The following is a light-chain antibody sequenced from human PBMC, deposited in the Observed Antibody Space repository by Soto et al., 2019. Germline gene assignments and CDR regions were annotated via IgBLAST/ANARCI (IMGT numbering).Light chain of an antibody. CDR2: DAS. J-gene: IGKJ1*01. V-gene: IGKV1-5*01. CDR1: QSINKW. Sequence: DIQMTQSPSTLSASLGDRVTVTCRASQSINKWLAWYQQKPGKAPSLLIYDASNLESGVPSRFSGSGSGTEFTLTISSLQPDDFATYYCQEYNSWRGEWTFGQGTKVDIK. CDR3: QEYNSWRGEWT.